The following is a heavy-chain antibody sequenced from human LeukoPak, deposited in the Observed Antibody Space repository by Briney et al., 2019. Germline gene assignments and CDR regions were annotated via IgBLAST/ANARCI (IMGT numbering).Heavy chain of an antibody. CDR3: ARGEEVATIPTLNWYFDL. CDR2: INPSGGST. CDR1: AYTFTIYY. D-gene: IGHD5-24*01. V-gene: IGHV1-46*01. J-gene: IGHJ2*01. Sequence: ASVKVSFTASAYTFTIYYMHWVRQPPGQGLEWMGIINPSGGSTSYAQKFQGRVTMTRDTSTSTVYMELSSLTSEDTAVYYCARGEEVATIPTLNWYFDLGGRGTLVAVSA.